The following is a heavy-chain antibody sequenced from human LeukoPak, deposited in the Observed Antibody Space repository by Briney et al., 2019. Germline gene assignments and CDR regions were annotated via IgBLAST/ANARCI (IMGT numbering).Heavy chain of an antibody. D-gene: IGHD4-17*01. J-gene: IGHJ6*03. Sequence: GASVKVSCKASGYTFTSYDINWVRQATGQGLEWMGWMNPNSGNTGYAQKFQGRVTMTRNTSISTAYMELSSLRSEDTAVYYWARDSTVTTSYYYYYYMDVWGKGTTVTVSS. CDR1: GYTFTSYD. CDR2: MNPNSGNT. V-gene: IGHV1-8*01. CDR3: ARDSTVTTSYYYYYYMDV.